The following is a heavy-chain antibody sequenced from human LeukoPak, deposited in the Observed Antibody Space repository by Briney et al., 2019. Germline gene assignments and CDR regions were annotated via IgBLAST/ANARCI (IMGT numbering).Heavy chain of an antibody. V-gene: IGHV1-3*01. Sequence: GASVKVSCRASGYTFTRYAMHWVRQAPGQRLEWMGWINAGNGNTKYSQKFQGRVTITRDTSASTAYMELSSLRSEDTAVYYCARSPPEELVSNIWGQGTMVTVSS. D-gene: IGHD6-13*01. CDR2: INAGNGNT. CDR1: GYTFTRYA. CDR3: ARSPPEELVSNI. J-gene: IGHJ3*02.